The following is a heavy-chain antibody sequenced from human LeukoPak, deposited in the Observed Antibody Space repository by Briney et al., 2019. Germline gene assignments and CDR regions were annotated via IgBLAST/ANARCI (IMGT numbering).Heavy chain of an antibody. Sequence: PGGSLRLSCAASGFTFSSYAMHWVRQAPGKGLEWVAVISYDGSNKYYADSVKGRFTISRDNSKNTLYLQMNSLRAEDTAVYYCARTFTIFGVVGKRYFDYWGQGTLVTVSS. CDR1: GFTFSSYA. D-gene: IGHD3-3*01. CDR2: ISYDGSNK. J-gene: IGHJ4*02. CDR3: ARTFTIFGVVGKRYFDY. V-gene: IGHV3-30-3*01.